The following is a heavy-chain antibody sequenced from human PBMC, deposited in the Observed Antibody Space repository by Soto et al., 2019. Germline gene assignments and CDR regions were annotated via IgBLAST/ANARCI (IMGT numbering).Heavy chain of an antibody. CDR3: ARSLDGYSYGIYYYYGMDV. D-gene: IGHD5-18*01. CDR1: GYTFTSYG. J-gene: IGHJ6*02. V-gene: IGHV1-18*04. Sequence: ASVKVSCKASGYTFTSYGISWVRQAPGQGLEWMGWISAYNGNTNYAQKLQGRVTMTTDTSTSTAYMELRSLRSDDTAVYYCARSLDGYSYGIYYYYGMDVWGQGTTVTVS. CDR2: ISAYNGNT.